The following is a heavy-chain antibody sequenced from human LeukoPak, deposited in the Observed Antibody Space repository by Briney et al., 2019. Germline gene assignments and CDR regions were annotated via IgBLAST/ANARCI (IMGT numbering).Heavy chain of an antibody. CDR3: ARESGYSSGWFDGGFDY. CDR2: IIPIFGTA. J-gene: IGHJ4*02. Sequence: SVKVSCKASRGTSSSYAISWVRQAPGQGLEWMGRIIPIFGTANYAQKFQGRVTITTDESTSTAYMELSSLRSEDTAVYYCARESGYSSGWFDGGFDYWGQGTLVTVSS. CDR1: RGTSSSYA. D-gene: IGHD6-19*01. V-gene: IGHV1-69*05.